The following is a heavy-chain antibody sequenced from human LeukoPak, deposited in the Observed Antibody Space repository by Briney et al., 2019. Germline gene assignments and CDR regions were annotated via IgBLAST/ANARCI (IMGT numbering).Heavy chain of an antibody. Sequence: PGGSLRLSCEASGFTFNTYAMSWVRQAPGKGLEWVSAISGSGGSTYYAGSVKGRFTISRDNSKNTLYLQMNSLRADDTAVYYCAKSHHVTAIDYWGQGTLVTVSS. D-gene: IGHD2-21*02. V-gene: IGHV3-23*01. J-gene: IGHJ4*02. CDR1: GFTFNTYA. CDR2: ISGSGGST. CDR3: AKSHHVTAIDY.